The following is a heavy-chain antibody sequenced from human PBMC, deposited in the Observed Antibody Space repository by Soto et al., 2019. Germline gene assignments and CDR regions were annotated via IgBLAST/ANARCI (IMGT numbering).Heavy chain of an antibody. CDR1: GGSISSYY. J-gene: IGHJ5*02. D-gene: IGHD3-3*01. Sequence: SETLSLTCTVSGGSISSYYWSWIRQPPGKGLEWIGYIYYSGSTNYNPSLKSRVTISVDTSKNQFSLKLSSVTAADTAVDYCARDRYDFWSGHTRDWFDPWGQGTLVTVSS. V-gene: IGHV4-59*01. CDR2: IYYSGST. CDR3: ARDRYDFWSGHTRDWFDP.